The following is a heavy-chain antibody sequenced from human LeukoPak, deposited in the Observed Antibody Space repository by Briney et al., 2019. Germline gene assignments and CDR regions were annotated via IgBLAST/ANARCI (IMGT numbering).Heavy chain of an antibody. J-gene: IGHJ4*02. CDR2: IDPSDSYT. V-gene: IGHV5-10-1*01. D-gene: IGHD2-2*01. CDR1: GYSFTTYW. CDR3: ARRQGCSSTSCPPDY. Sequence: GESLKISCKGSGYSFTTYWITWVRQMPGRGLEWMGRIDPSDSYTNYSPSFQGHVTISADKSISTAYLQWTSLKASDTAMYYCARRQGCSSTSCPPDYWGQGTLVTVSS.